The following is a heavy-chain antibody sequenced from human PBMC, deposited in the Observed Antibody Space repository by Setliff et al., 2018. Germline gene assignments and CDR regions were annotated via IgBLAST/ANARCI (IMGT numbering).Heavy chain of an antibody. V-gene: IGHV3-7*01. Sequence: PGGSLRLSCAASGFTFSSYAMSWVRQAPGKGLEWVANIKQDGSEKYYVDSVKGRFTISRDNAKNSLHLQMNSLRAEDTAVYYCARDGGELWGQGTLVTVSS. CDR3: ARDGGEL. CDR2: IKQDGSEK. CDR1: GFTFSSYA. J-gene: IGHJ4*02. D-gene: IGHD1-26*01.